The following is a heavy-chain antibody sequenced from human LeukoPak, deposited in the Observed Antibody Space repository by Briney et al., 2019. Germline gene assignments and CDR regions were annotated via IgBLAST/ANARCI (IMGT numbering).Heavy chain of an antibody. CDR1: GFSFSSYA. CDR2: ISGSGGIT. J-gene: IGHJ5*02. Sequence: GGSLRPSCAASGFSFSSYAMSWVRQAPGKGLEWVSPISGSGGITYYADSVKGRFTISRDNSKNTLYLQMNSLRAEDTAVYYCAKVNWDIVVVPAAGRTNWFDPWGQGTLVTVSS. CDR3: AKVNWDIVVVPAAGRTNWFDP. V-gene: IGHV3-23*01. D-gene: IGHD2-2*01.